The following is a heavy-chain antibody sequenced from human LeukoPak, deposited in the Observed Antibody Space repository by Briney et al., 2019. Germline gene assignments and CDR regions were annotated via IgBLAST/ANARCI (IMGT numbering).Heavy chain of an antibody. CDR1: GLTVSSNC. Sequence: GGSLRLSCAAAGLTVSSNCMSWVRQAPGKGLEWVSVIYSGGSTYYADSVKGRFTISRDNSKNTLYLQMNSLRAEDTAVYYCAREATNYYFDYWGQGTLVTVSS. V-gene: IGHV3-53*01. D-gene: IGHD5-24*01. CDR3: AREATNYYFDY. J-gene: IGHJ4*02. CDR2: IYSGGST.